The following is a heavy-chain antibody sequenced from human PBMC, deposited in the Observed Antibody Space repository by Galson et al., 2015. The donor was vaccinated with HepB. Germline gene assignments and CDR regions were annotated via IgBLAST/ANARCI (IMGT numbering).Heavy chain of an antibody. CDR3: AKEGRYGSGTYYDY. J-gene: IGHJ4*02. CDR2: IVGSGSDT. Sequence: SLRLACAASGCTFSCSAMSWVRQAPGKGLEWVSSIVGSGSDTYSSDSVKGRFGISSDNSKNPSLPQMDTLSAGDTAVYYCAKEGRYGSGTYYDYWGQGTLVTVSS. V-gene: IGHV3-23*01. D-gene: IGHD3-10*01. CDR1: GCTFSCSA.